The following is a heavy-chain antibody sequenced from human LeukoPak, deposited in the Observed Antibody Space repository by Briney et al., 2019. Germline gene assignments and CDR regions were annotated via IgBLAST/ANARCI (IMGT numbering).Heavy chain of an antibody. J-gene: IGHJ4*02. D-gene: IGHD6-13*01. CDR3: ASSNWLRDANFDC. V-gene: IGHV4-61*02. Sequence: SETLSLTCTVSGGSISRGLYCWSWIRQPAEKGLEWIGRISTSGSVSTNYNPSLKNRVTISVDTSKNQFSLKLKSVTAADTAVYFCASSNWLRDANFDCWGQGTLVTVSS. CDR2: ISTSGSVST. CDR1: GGSISRGLYC.